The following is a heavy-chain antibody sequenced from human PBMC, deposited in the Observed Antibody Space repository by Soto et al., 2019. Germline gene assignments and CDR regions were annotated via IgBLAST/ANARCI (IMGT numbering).Heavy chain of an antibody. J-gene: IGHJ4*02. V-gene: IGHV3-73*02. CDR1: GFTFSGSA. CDR3: TVNIAVAGSAFDY. D-gene: IGHD6-19*01. Sequence: EVQLVESGGGLVQPGGSLKLSCAASGFTFSGSAMHWVRQASGKGLEWVGRIRSKANRYATAYAASVKGRFTISRDDSKHTAYLEMNSVKSEDTAVYYCTVNIAVAGSAFDYWGQGTLVTVSS. CDR2: IRSKANRYAT.